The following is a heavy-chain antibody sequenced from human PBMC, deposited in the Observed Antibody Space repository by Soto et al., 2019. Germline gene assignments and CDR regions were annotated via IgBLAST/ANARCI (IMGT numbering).Heavy chain of an antibody. CDR1: GGSVSSGSYY. V-gene: IGHV4-61*01. CDR3: AREGAMVRGVITPFDY. D-gene: IGHD3-10*01. Sequence: SETLSLTCTVSGGSVSSGSYYWSWIRQPPGKGLEWIGYIYCSGSTNYNPSLKSRVTISVDTSKNQFSLKLSSVTAADTAVYYCAREGAMVRGVITPFDYWGQGTLVTVSS. J-gene: IGHJ4*02. CDR2: IYCSGST.